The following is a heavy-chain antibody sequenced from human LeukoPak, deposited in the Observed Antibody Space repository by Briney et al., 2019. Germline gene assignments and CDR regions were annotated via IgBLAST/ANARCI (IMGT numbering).Heavy chain of an antibody. CDR2: ISYDGSNK. CDR1: GFTFSSYA. CDR3: ARDTSLDY. V-gene: IGHV3-30*04. D-gene: IGHD3-16*01. Sequence: GGSLRLSCAASGFTFSSYAMHWVRQAPGKGLEWVAVISYDGSNKYYADSVKGRFSISRDNSKNTLYLQMNSLRAEDTAVYYCARDTSLDYWGQGTLVTVSS. J-gene: IGHJ4*02.